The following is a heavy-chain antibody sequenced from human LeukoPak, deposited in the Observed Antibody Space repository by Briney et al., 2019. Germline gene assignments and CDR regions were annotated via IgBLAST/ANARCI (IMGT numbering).Heavy chain of an antibody. V-gene: IGHV3-30-3*01. Sequence: PGRSLRLSCAASGFTFSSYAMHWVRQAPGKGLEWVAVISYDGSNKYYADSVKGRFTISRDNSKNTLYLQMNSLRAEDTAVHYCATSLGYSYGLDYWGQGTLVTVSS. CDR2: ISYDGSNK. CDR3: ATSLGYSYGLDY. CDR1: GFTFSSYA. D-gene: IGHD5-18*01. J-gene: IGHJ4*02.